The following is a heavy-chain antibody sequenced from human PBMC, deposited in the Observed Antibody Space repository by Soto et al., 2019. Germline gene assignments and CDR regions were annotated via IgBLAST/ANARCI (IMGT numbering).Heavy chain of an antibody. CDR1: GYTFTNYD. CDR2: ISTYTGNT. CDR3: ARGYYYGSGRPTPGGMDV. Sequence: QVHLVQSGAEVKKPGASVKVSCKASGYTFTNYDINWVRQAPGQGLEWMGWISTYTGNTNYAQKLQGRVTMTTDTSPSTAYRELRSLRSDDTAVYFCARGYYYGSGRPTPGGMDVWGQGTTVTVSS. V-gene: IGHV1-18*01. J-gene: IGHJ6*02. D-gene: IGHD3-10*01.